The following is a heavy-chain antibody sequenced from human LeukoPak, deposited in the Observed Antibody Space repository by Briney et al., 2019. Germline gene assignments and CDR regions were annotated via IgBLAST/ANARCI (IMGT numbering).Heavy chain of an antibody. V-gene: IGHV1-24*01. Sequence: ASVKVSCKVSGYTRTELSMHWVRQAPGKGLEWMGGFDPEDGETIYAQKFQGRVTMTEDTSTDTAYMELSSLRSEDTAVYYCATWSSLGELSTFDYWGQGTLDTVSS. CDR2: FDPEDGET. CDR3: ATWSSLGELSTFDY. D-gene: IGHD3-16*02. J-gene: IGHJ4*02. CDR1: GYTRTELS.